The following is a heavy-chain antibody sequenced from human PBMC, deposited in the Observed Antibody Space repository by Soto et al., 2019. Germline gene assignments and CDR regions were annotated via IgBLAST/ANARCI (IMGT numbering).Heavy chain of an antibody. V-gene: IGHV3-23*01. Sequence: EVQLLESGGGSVQPGGSLRLSFVVSGFTINSNVMSWVRQSPGKGLEWVSAISTTDGSAFYAESVKGRFTISKEESRNTRYLQMNSLRAEDTAIYYCAAGLAVTFYYDYWGQGSLVTVSS. D-gene: IGHD6-19*01. CDR1: GFTINSNV. CDR2: ISTTDGSA. CDR3: AAGLAVTFYYDY. J-gene: IGHJ4*02.